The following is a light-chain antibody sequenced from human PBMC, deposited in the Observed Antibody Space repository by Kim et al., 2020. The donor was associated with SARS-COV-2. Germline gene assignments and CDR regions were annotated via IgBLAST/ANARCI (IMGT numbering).Light chain of an antibody. CDR2: YDS. J-gene: IGLJ1*01. V-gene: IGLV3-21*04. Sequence: PGETARITCGGDNIGSKSVHWYQQRPGRAPVLVIYYDSDRPSGIPERFSGSNSGNTATLSISRVDAGDEADYYCQVWDSSSDRPYVFGTGTKVTVL. CDR1: NIGSKS. CDR3: QVWDSSSDRPYV.